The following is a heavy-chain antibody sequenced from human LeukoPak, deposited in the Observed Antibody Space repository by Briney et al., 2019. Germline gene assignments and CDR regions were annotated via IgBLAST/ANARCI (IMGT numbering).Heavy chain of an antibody. D-gene: IGHD3-16*01. CDR3: ARRRSTLTFDI. CDR2: IYYSGST. J-gene: IGHJ3*02. CDR1: GGSISSGSYY. V-gene: IGHV4-61*10. Sequence: PSQTLSLTCTVSGGSISSGSYYWSWIRQPAGKGLEWIGYIYYSGSTNYNPSLKSRVTISVDTSKNQFSLKLSSVTAADTAVYYCARRRSTLTFDIWGQGTMVTVSS.